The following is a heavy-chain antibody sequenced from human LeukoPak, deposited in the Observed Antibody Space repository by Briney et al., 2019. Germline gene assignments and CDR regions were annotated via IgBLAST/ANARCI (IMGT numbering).Heavy chain of an antibody. J-gene: IGHJ4*02. D-gene: IGHD3-22*01. CDR2: IYPGDSDT. CDR1: GYSFTSYW. CDR3: AGADSSGYYGIDY. Sequence: GESLKISCKGSGYSFTSYWIGWVRQMPGKGLEWMGIIYPGDSDTRYSPSFQGQVTTSADKSISTAYLQWSSLKASDTALYYCAGADSSGYYGIDYWGQATLVTVSS. V-gene: IGHV5-51*01.